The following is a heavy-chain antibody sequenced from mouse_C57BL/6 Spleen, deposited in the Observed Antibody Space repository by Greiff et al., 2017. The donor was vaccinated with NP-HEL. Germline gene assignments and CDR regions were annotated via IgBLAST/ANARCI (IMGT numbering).Heavy chain of an antibody. V-gene: IGHV1-52*01. Sequence: QVQLQQSGAELVRPGSSVKLSCKASGYTFTSYWMHWVKQRPIQGLEWIGNIDPSDSETHYNQKFKDKATLTVDKSSSTAYMQLSSLTSEDSAVYYCARSEYYGSSYYFDYWGQGTTLTVSS. CDR2: IDPSDSET. J-gene: IGHJ2*01. CDR1: GYTFTSYW. CDR3: ARSEYYGSSYYFDY. D-gene: IGHD1-1*01.